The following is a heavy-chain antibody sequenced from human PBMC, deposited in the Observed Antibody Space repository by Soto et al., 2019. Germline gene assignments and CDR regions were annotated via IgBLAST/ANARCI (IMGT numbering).Heavy chain of an antibody. V-gene: IGHV1-69*01. Sequence: QVQLVQSGAEVKKPGSSVKVSCKASGGTFSSYAISWVRQAPGQGLEWMVGISPIFGTANSAQKFQGRVTITADESTSTAYMELISLRSEDTAVYYCARRTVLLNFDPWGQGTLVTVSS. CDR1: GGTFSSYA. D-gene: IGHD2-8*01. CDR3: ARRTVLLNFDP. CDR2: ISPIFGTA. J-gene: IGHJ5*02.